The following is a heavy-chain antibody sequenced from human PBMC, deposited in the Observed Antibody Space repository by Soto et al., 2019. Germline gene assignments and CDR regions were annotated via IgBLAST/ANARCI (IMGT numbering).Heavy chain of an antibody. V-gene: IGHV4-59*08. D-gene: IGHD3-10*01. CDR2: IYYTGNT. CDR1: GGSMTSYY. Sequence: SETLSLTCTVSGGSMTSYYWSWIRQPPGKGLEWIGFIYYTGNTKYNASLKSRVTISVDTSKNLFSLRLKSVTAADTAVYYCARRIIALEIFDYWGQGTVVTVS. J-gene: IGHJ4*02. CDR3: ARRIIALEIFDY.